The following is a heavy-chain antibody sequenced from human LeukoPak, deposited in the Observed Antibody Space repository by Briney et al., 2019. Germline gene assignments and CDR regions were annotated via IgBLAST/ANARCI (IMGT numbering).Heavy chain of an antibody. CDR1: GGTFSSYA. CDR2: IIPIFGTA. CDR3: ARAQEVVVVDWFDP. V-gene: IGHV1-69*13. J-gene: IGHJ5*02. Sequence: ASVKVSCKASGGTFSSYAISWVRQAPGQGLEWMGGIIPIFGTANYAQKFQGRVTITADESTSTAYMELSSLRSEDTAVYYCARAQEVVVVDWFDPWGQGTLVTASS. D-gene: IGHD2-21*01.